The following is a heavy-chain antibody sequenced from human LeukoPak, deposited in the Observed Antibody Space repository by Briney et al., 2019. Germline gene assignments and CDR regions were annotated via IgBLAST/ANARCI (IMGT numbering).Heavy chain of an antibody. V-gene: IGHV1-18*01. CDR3: ARVVLLWFGEPWTFDY. J-gene: IGHJ4*02. D-gene: IGHD3-10*01. CDR2: ISAYNGNT. CDR1: GYTFTSYG. Sequence: AASVKVSCKASGYTFTSYGISWVRQAPGQGLEWMGWISAYNGNTNYAQKLQGRVTMTTDTSTSTAYMELRSLRSDDTAVYYCARVVLLWFGEPWTFDYWGQGTLVTVSS.